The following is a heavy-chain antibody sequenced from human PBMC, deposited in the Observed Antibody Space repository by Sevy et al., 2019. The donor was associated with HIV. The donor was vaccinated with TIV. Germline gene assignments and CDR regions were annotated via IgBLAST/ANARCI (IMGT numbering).Heavy chain of an antibody. D-gene: IGHD6-19*01. CDR3: ARGLAYYFDY. CDR1: GDSISSYY. J-gene: IGHJ4*02. Sequence: SETLSLTCTVSGDSISSYYWSWIRQPPGKGLEWIGYVYYSGITNDNPSLKSRVTISGDTSKNQFSLKLSSVTAADTAVYYCARGLAYYFDYWGQGTLVTVSS. CDR2: VYYSGIT. V-gene: IGHV4-59*01.